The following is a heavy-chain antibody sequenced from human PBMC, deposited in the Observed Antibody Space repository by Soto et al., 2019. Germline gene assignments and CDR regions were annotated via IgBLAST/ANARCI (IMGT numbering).Heavy chain of an antibody. CDR2: ISAYNGNT. CDR1: GYTFTSYG. V-gene: IGHV1-18*01. D-gene: IGHD2-2*01. Sequence: ASVKVSCKASGYTFTSYGISWVRQAPGQGLEWMGWISAYNGNTNYAQKLQGRVTMTTDTSTSTAYMELRSLRSDDTAVYYCSRICSSTSCYGSYYGMDVWGQGTTVTVSS. CDR3: SRICSSTSCYGSYYGMDV. J-gene: IGHJ6*02.